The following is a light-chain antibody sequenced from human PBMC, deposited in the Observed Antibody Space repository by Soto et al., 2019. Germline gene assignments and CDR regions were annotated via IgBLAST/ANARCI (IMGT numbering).Light chain of an antibody. CDR1: QSLRSDS. Sequence: TVLTQSPGTLSLFPGERATLSCRASQSLRSDSLAWYQHKPGQAPRVVIYGASTRATGIPDRFSGSGSGTDFTLTISRLEPEHFAVYYCQQYDKSPETCGQGTKVEI. CDR3: QQYDKSPET. V-gene: IGKV3-20*01. CDR2: GAS. J-gene: IGKJ1*01.